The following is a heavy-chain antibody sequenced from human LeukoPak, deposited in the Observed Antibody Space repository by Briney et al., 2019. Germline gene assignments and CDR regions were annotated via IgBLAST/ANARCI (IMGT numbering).Heavy chain of an antibody. D-gene: IGHD6-19*01. CDR2: IYYSGST. CDR3: ASESSGWYRALDY. CDR1: GGSISSSSYS. Sequence: PSETLSLTCTVSGGSISSSSYSWGWIRQPPGKGLEWIGSIYYSGSTYYNPSLKSRVTISVDTSKNQFSLKLSSVTAADTAVYYCASESSGWYRALDYWGQGTLVTVSS. J-gene: IGHJ4*02. V-gene: IGHV4-39*01.